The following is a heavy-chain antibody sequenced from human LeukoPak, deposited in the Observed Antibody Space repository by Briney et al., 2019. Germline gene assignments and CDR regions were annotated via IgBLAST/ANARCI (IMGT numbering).Heavy chain of an antibody. V-gene: IGHV3-53*04. J-gene: IGHJ4*02. Sequence: GESLKISCAASGFTVSSNYMSWVRQAPGKGLEWVSVIYSGGSTYYADSVKGRFTISRHNSKNTLYLQMNSLRAEDTAVYYCATCSSTSCYEGGSDYWGQGTLVTVSS. D-gene: IGHD2-2*01. CDR1: GFTVSSNY. CDR3: ATCSSTSCYEGGSDY. CDR2: IYSGGST.